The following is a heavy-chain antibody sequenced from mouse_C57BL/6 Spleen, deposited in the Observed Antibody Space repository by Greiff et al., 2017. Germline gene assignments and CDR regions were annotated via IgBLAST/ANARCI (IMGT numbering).Heavy chain of an antibody. CDR1: GYTFTSYT. J-gene: IGHJ4*01. V-gene: IGHV1-4*01. D-gene: IGHD1-1*01. Sequence: QVQLQQSGAELARPGASVNMSCKASGYTFTSYTMHWVKQRPGQGLEWIGYINPSSGYTKYNQQFKDKATLTADQASSTAYMQLISRTSEDSAVYYCSREEGNYGYAMDYWGQGTSVTVSS. CDR2: INPSSGYT. CDR3: SREEGNYGYAMDY.